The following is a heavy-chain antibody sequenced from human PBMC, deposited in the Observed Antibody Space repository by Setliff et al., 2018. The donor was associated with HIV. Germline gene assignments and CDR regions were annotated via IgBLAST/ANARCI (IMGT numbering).Heavy chain of an antibody. D-gene: IGHD2-21*01. Sequence: ASVKVSCKASRYTFTSYAMHWVRQAPGQRLQWMGWINVGSGDTKFSQKFQGRVTITRDTSASTAYMELSSLRSEDTAEYYCARVFVLPDIVVVLDAFDIWGQGTMVTVSS. CDR2: INVGSGDT. CDR3: ARVFVLPDIVVVLDAFDI. J-gene: IGHJ3*02. CDR1: RYTFTSYA. V-gene: IGHV1-3*01.